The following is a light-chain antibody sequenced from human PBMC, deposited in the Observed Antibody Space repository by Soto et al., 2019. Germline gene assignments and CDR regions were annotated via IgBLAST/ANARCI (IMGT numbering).Light chain of an antibody. CDR2: DVS. J-gene: IGLJ1*01. V-gene: IGLV2-14*01. CDR3: SSYRSSSTLYV. CDR1: SSDVGGYKY. Sequence: QSALTQPASVSGSPGQSITISCTGTSSDVGGYKYVSWYQQHPGKAPKLMIYDVSNRPSGVSNRFSGSKSGNTASLNISGLQAEDEADYYCSSYRSSSTLYVFGTGTKLTVL.